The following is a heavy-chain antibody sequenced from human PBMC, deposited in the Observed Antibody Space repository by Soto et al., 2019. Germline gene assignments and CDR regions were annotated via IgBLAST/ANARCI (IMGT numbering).Heavy chain of an antibody. V-gene: IGHV3-23*01. D-gene: IGHD2-2*01. CDR2: ISGSGGST. CDR1: GFTFSSYA. CDR3: AKDQWYCSSTSCYATSSYYYYYMDV. Sequence: EVQLLESGGGLVQPGGSLRLSCAASGFTFSSYAMSWVRQAPGKGLEWVSAISGSGGSTYYADSVKGRFTISRDNSKKTLYLQMNRMRAEDTAVYYCAKDQWYCSSTSCYATSSYYYYYMDVWGKGTTVTVSS. J-gene: IGHJ6*03.